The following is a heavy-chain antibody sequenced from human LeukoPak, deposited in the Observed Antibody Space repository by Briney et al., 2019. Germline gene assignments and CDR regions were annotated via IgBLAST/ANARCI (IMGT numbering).Heavy chain of an antibody. CDR2: INPNSGGT. J-gene: IGHJ5*02. V-gene: IGHV1-2*02. CDR1: GYTFTGYY. Sequence: ASVKVSCKASGYTFTGYYMHWVRQAPGQGLEWMGWINPNSGGTNYAQKFQGRVTMTRDTSISTAYMELSRLRSDDTAVYYCARAKESSGWHNDWFDPWGQGTLVTVSS. D-gene: IGHD6-19*01. CDR3: ARAKESSGWHNDWFDP.